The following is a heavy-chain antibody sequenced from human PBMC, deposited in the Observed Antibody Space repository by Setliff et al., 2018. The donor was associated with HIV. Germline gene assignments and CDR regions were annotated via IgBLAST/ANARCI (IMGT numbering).Heavy chain of an antibody. J-gene: IGHJ4*02. CDR1: GYTFTGYY. CDR2: INPNSGGT. Sequence: ASVKVSCKASGYTFTGYYMHWVRQAPGQGLEWMGWINPNSGGTNYAQKFQGRFTISRDNAENSLDLEMKYLIDEDTAVYYCARCAAGLYCRNSFDYWGRGTLVTVSS. V-gene: IGHV1-2*02. D-gene: IGHD1-26*01. CDR3: ARCAAGLYCRNSFDY.